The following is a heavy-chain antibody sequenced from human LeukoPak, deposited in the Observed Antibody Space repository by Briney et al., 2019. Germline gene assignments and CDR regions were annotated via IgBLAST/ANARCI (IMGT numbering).Heavy chain of an antibody. Sequence: QPGGSLRLSCAASGFIVGSNYMSWVRQAPGKGLEWVSILYSGGSTYYADSVKGRFTISRDNSKNTLYLQMNSLRAEDTAVYYCARDGSYLDYWGQGTLVTVSS. J-gene: IGHJ4*02. CDR2: LYSGGST. CDR3: ARDGSYLDY. V-gene: IGHV3-53*01. CDR1: GFIVGSNY.